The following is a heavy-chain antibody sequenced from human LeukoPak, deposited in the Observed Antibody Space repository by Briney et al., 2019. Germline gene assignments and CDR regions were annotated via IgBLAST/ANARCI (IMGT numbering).Heavy chain of an antibody. CDR2: ISSSSSYI. V-gene: IGHV3-21*01. D-gene: IGHD3-10*01. CDR1: GFTFSSYS. J-gene: IGHJ4*02. Sequence: TPGGSLRLSCAASGFTFSSYSMNWVRQAPGKGLEWVSSISSSSSYIYYADSVKGRCTISRDNAKNTLYLQMKSLRAEDTAVYYCARVTYGPYYFDYWGQGTLVTVSS. CDR3: ARVTYGPYYFDY.